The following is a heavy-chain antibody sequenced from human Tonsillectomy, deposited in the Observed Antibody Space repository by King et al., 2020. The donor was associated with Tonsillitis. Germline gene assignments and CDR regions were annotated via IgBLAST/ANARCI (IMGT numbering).Heavy chain of an antibody. Sequence: VQLQESGPGLVKPSQTLSLTCAVSGDSINSGPYYWNWIRQPAGKGLEWIGRIAASGSTSSTPSLKSRVTISVDTSKNQFSLRLTSVTAADTAVYYCAREDYGDYPYWGQGTLVTVSP. CDR1: GDSINSGPYY. V-gene: IGHV4-61*02. J-gene: IGHJ4*02. CDR3: AREDYGDYPY. D-gene: IGHD4-17*01. CDR2: IAASGST.